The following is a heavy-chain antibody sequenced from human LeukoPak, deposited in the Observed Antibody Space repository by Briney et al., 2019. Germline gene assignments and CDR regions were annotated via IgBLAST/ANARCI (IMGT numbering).Heavy chain of an antibody. Sequence: EVSCKASGGTFSSYAISWVRQAPGQGLEWMGGIIPIFGTANYAQKFQGRVTITADESTSTAYMELSSLRSEDTAVYYCARVQDYGDFPTYYYYYMDVWGKGTTVTISS. CDR2: IIPIFGTA. J-gene: IGHJ6*03. V-gene: IGHV1-69*01. CDR3: ARVQDYGDFPTYYYYYMDV. D-gene: IGHD4-17*01. CDR1: GGTFSSYA.